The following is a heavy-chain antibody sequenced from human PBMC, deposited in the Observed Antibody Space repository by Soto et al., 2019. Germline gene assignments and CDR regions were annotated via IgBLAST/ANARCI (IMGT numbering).Heavy chain of an antibody. CDR1: GFSLSTSGVG. Sequence: QITLKESGPTLVKPTQTLTLTCTFSGFSLSTSGVGVGWIRQPPGKALEWLALIYWDDDKRYSPSPKSRLTSPKATSKNPVVLTMTNMDPLDTATYSCAHSLIPNWGSRGAFDYWGQGTLVTVSS. D-gene: IGHD7-27*01. J-gene: IGHJ4*02. CDR3: AHSLIPNWGSRGAFDY. V-gene: IGHV2-5*02. CDR2: IYWDDDK.